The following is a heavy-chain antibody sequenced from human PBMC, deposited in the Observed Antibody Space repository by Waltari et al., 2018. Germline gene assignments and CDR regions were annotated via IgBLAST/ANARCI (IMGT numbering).Heavy chain of an antibody. V-gene: IGHV4-38-2*01. CDR1: GYSISSGYY. J-gene: IGHJ4*02. D-gene: IGHD6-19*01. Sequence: QVQLQESGPGLVKPSETLSLTCAVSGYSISSGYYWGWLRQPPGKGLEWIGSIYHSGSTYSNPSLKSRVTISVDTSKNQFSLKLSSVTAADTAVYYCASKPFPSVAGPHEDYWGQGTLVTVSS. CDR3: ASKPFPSVAGPHEDY. CDR2: IYHSGST.